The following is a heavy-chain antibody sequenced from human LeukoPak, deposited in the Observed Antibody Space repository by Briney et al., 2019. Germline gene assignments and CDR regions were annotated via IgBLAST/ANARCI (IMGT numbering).Heavy chain of an antibody. CDR2: YYPGDSVT. V-gene: IGHV5-51*01. CDR3: ARRSCGGDCFAP. J-gene: IGHJ5*02. D-gene: IGHD2-21*01. CDR1: GYDFTDYW. Sequence: GESLKISCKASGYDFTDYWIGWVRQMPGKGLEWMRCYYPGDSVTRYSPSFQGEFAFSVDKSISTAYLQWSSLEASETASYYCARRSCGGDCFAPWGQGSLVTVS.